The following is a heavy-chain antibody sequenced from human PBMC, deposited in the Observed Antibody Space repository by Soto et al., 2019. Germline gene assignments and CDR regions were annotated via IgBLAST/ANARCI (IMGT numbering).Heavy chain of an antibody. CDR2: MNPNSGNT. Sequence: ASMKVSCKASGYTFTSYDINWVRQATGQGLEWMGWMNPNSGNTGYAQKFQGRVTMTRNTSISTDYMELSSLRSEDTAVYYCASATCGYQLLYPFDIWGQGTMVTVSS. CDR1: GYTFTSYD. CDR3: ASATCGYQLLYPFDI. V-gene: IGHV1-8*02. J-gene: IGHJ3*02. D-gene: IGHD2-2*02.